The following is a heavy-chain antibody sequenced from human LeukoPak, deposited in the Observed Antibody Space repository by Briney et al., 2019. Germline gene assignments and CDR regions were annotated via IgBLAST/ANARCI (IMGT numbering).Heavy chain of an antibody. V-gene: IGHV3-30*04. CDR1: GFSFSTYA. Sequence: GGSLRLSCAASGFSFSTYAMHWVRQAPGKGLEWVADVSFNGNDQYYPDSVKGRITISRDNSKNTLYLQINSLRAEDTAIYYCARVGCSGGTCYDYWGQGTLVTVSS. CDR3: ARVGCSGGTCYDY. D-gene: IGHD2-15*01. J-gene: IGHJ4*02. CDR2: VSFNGNDQ.